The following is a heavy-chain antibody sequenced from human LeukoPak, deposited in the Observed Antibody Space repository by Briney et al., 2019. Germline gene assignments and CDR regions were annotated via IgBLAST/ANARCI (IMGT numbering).Heavy chain of an antibody. CDR2: IWYDGSNK. V-gene: IGHV3-33*01. J-gene: IGHJ4*02. CDR3: ARVSDYSSYFDY. D-gene: IGHD4-11*01. Sequence: GGSLRLSCAASGFSFSSNGMHWVRQAPGKGLEWVAVIWYDGSNKYYADSVKGRFTISRDNSKNTLYLQMNSLRAEDTAVYYCARVSDYSSYFDYWGQGTLVTVSS. CDR1: GFSFSSNG.